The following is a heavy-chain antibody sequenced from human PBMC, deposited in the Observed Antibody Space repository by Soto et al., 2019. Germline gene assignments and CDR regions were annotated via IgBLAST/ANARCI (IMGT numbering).Heavy chain of an antibody. CDR2: ISAYNGNT. D-gene: IGHD6-13*01. Sequence: ASVKVSCKASGYTFTSYGISWVRQAPGQGLEWMGWISAYNGNTNYAQKLQGRVTMTTDTSTSTAYMELRSLRSDDTAVYYCARDSVLYSSSWYRSDPWGQGTLVTVSS. CDR3: ARDSVLYSSSWYRSDP. J-gene: IGHJ5*02. V-gene: IGHV1-18*01. CDR1: GYTFTSYG.